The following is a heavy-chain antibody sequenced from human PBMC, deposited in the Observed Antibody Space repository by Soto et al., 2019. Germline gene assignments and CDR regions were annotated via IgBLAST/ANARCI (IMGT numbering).Heavy chain of an antibody. CDR3: ARVHSSGWYVEPYDA. J-gene: IGHJ3*01. D-gene: IGHD6-19*01. CDR1: GFKFDDYA. V-gene: IGHV3-9*01. CDR2: INWNGAYS. Sequence: EVQLVESGGNLARPGESLRLSCAASGFKFDDYAFHWVRQGPGKGPEWVSGINWNGAYSGYADSVKGRFTISRDNAGNFIYLRMDTLRPVDTALYYCARVHSSGWYVEPYDAWGQGTMVTLSS.